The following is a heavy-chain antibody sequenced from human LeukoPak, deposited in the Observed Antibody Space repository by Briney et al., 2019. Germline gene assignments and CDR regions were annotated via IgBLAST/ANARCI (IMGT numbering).Heavy chain of an antibody. CDR3: AKGGSNVGSSKYYFDY. CDR2: ISAGGGST. CDR1: GFTFITYA. Sequence: GGSLRLSCAASGFTFITYAMSWVRQAPGKGLEWVSSISAGGGSTYYADSVEGRFTISRDNSKNTLYLQMNSLRAEDTAVYYCAKGGSNVGSSKYYFDYWGQGTLVTVSS. D-gene: IGHD6-6*01. J-gene: IGHJ4*02. V-gene: IGHV3-23*01.